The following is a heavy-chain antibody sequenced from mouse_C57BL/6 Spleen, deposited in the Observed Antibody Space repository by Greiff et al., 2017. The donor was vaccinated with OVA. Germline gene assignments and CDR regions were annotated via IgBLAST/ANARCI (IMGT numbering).Heavy chain of an antibody. V-gene: IGHV3-6*01. CDR2: ISYDGSN. D-gene: IGHD2-4*01. CDR1: GYSITSGYY. Sequence: EVKLQESGPGLVKPSQSLSLTCSVTGYSITSGYYWNWIRQFPGNKLEWMGYISYDGSNNYNPSLKNRISITRDTSKNQFFLKLNSVTTEDTATYYCARESDSYYAMDYWGQGTSVTVSS. J-gene: IGHJ4*01. CDR3: ARESDSYYAMDY.